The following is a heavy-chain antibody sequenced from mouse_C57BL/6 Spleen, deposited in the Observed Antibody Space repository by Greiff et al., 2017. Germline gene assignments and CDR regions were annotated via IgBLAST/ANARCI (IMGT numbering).Heavy chain of an antibody. Sequence: VQLQQSGAELARPGASVKLSCKASGYTFTSYGISWVKQRTGQGLEWIGEIYPRSGNTYYNEKFKGKATLTADKSSSTAYLELRSLTSEDSAVYFCARRGSVECFDYWGQGTTPTVSS. CDR1: GYTFTSYG. V-gene: IGHV1-81*01. CDR3: ARRGSVECFDY. CDR2: IYPRSGNT. J-gene: IGHJ2*01.